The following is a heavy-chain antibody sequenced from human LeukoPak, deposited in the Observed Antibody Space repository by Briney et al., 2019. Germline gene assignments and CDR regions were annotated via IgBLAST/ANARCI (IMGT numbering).Heavy chain of an antibody. Sequence: PETLSLTCTVSGGSISTYSWSWIRQPAGKRLEWIGRIYASASTNYNPSLKSRVTMPVDTSRDQFSLKLNSVTAADTAVYFCARGGTTAGYYFDYWGQGALVTVSS. J-gene: IGHJ4*02. CDR3: ARGGTTAGYYFDY. D-gene: IGHD1-1*01. CDR2: IYASAST. V-gene: IGHV4-4*07. CDR1: GGSISTYS.